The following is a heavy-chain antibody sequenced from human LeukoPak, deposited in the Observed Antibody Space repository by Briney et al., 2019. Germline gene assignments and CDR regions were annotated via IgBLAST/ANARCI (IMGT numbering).Heavy chain of an antibody. D-gene: IGHD2-2*01. CDR1: GGSFSGYY. Sequence: PSETLSLTCAVYGGSFSGYYWSWIRQPPGKGLEWIGEINHSGSTNYNPSLKSRVTISVDTSKNQFSLKLSSVTAADTAVYYCATHVRPGAAESYWYFDLWGRGTLVTVSS. CDR3: ATHVRPGAAESYWYFDL. CDR2: INHSGST. V-gene: IGHV4-34*01. J-gene: IGHJ2*01.